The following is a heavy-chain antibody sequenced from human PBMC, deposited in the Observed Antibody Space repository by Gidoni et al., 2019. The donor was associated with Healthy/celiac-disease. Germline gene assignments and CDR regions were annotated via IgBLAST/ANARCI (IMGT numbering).Heavy chain of an antibody. J-gene: IGHJ3*02. Sequence: EVQLWESGGGLVQPGGSLRLYCAAAGYTVSSDARSWVRQAPGKGLEGVSAVSGSGGSTYYADSVKGRFTISRDNSTTTLYLQMNSLRAEDTAVYYCAKLGYCSSTSCYAGAFDIWGQGTMVTVSS. CDR3: AKLGYCSSTSCYAGAFDI. CDR1: GYTVSSDA. CDR2: VSGSGGST. D-gene: IGHD2-2*01. V-gene: IGHV3-23*01.